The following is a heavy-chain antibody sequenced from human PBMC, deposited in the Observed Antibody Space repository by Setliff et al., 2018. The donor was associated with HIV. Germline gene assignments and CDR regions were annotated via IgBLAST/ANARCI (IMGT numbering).Heavy chain of an antibody. D-gene: IGHD5-12*01. CDR1: GVSISDNNW. Sequence: SETLSLTCDVSGVSISDNNWWSWVRQPPGKGLEWIGEIYFSGHTNYNPSLKSRVTLSLDNSKNQFSLKLTSVTAADTAVYYCARQPLYNDYDWRSYYFDYWGQGSLVTVSS. J-gene: IGHJ4*02. CDR2: IYFSGHT. CDR3: ARQPLYNDYDWRSYYFDY. V-gene: IGHV4-4*02.